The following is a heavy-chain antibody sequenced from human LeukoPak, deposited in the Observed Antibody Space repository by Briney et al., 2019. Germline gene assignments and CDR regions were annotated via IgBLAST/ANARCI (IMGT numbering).Heavy chain of an antibody. Sequence: PGGSLKLSCAASGLTFSGSAMHWVRQASGKGLEWVGRIRSKANSYATAYAASVKGRLTISRDDSKNTAYLQMNSLKTEDTAVYYCTTRGMTTVTARDYWGQGTLVTVSS. D-gene: IGHD4-17*01. J-gene: IGHJ4*02. CDR1: GLTFSGSA. CDR2: IRSKANSYAT. CDR3: TTRGMTTVTARDY. V-gene: IGHV3-73*01.